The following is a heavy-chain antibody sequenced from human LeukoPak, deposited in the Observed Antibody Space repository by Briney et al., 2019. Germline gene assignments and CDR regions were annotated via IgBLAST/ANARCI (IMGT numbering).Heavy chain of an antibody. V-gene: IGHV4-4*07. Sequence: SETLSLTCTVSGGSISSYYWSWIRQPAGKGLEWIGRIYTSGSTNYNPSLKSRVTMSVDTSKNQFSLKLSSVTAADTAVYYCVRSDDYGDYVGLDAFDIWSQGTMVTVSS. D-gene: IGHD4-17*01. CDR1: GGSISSYY. J-gene: IGHJ3*02. CDR2: IYTSGST. CDR3: VRSDDYGDYVGLDAFDI.